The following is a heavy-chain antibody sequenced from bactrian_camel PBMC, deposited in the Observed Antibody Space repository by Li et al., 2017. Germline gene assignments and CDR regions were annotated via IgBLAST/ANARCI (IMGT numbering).Heavy chain of an antibody. CDR3: AADRRRHGPPSLRPGDYSV. V-gene: IGHV3S53*01. D-gene: IGHD2*01. CDR1: AYTPANVR. Sequence: QLVESGGGSALAGGSLRLSCAFDAYTPANVRMAWFRQAPGNEREGVASLASDGSSIYANSLKGRFSISKDNAGNWLDLQMDSLEPGDTARYYCAADRRRHGPPSLRPGDYSVWGQGTQVTVS. J-gene: IGHJ4*01. CDR2: LASDGSS.